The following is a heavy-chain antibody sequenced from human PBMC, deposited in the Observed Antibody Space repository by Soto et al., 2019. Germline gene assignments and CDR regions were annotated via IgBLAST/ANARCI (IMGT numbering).Heavy chain of an antibody. CDR3: ARQRTSVVTQAYFDV. V-gene: IGHV4-39*01. CDR2: IYYSGRT. D-gene: IGHD2-21*02. J-gene: IGHJ4*02. CDR1: GDSINSRSYY. Sequence: PSETLSLTCTVTGDSINSRSYYWGWIRQPPGKGLEWIGGIYYSGRTYNNPSLRSRVSMSIDTSKDQFSLKLKSVTAADTALYFCARQRTSVVTQAYFDVWGPGXLVTVYS.